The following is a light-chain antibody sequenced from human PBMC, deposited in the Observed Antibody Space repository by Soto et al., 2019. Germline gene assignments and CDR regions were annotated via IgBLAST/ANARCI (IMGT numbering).Light chain of an antibody. CDR2: AAS. CDR1: QGISSY. J-gene: IGKJ4*01. Sequence: IQLTQSPSSLSASVGDRVTITCRASQGISSYLAWYQQKPGKAPKLLIYAASTLQSGVPSRFSGSGSRTDFTLTISSLQPEDFATYYCQQLNSYPQLTFGGGTKVEIK. V-gene: IGKV1-9*01. CDR3: QQLNSYPQLT.